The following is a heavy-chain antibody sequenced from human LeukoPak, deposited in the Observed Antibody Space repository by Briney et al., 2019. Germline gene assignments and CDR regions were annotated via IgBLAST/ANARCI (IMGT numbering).Heavy chain of an antibody. CDR1: GYTFTDNY. CDR2: INPNNGGT. CDR3: ARGVGSGWYFDL. V-gene: IGHV1-2*02. Sequence: ASVKVSCKASGYTFTDNYMHWVRQAPGQGLEWMGWINPNNGGTNYAKNFQGRVTMTRDTSTSTTYMELSGLTSDDTAVYYCARGVGSGWYFDLWGRGTLVTVSS. J-gene: IGHJ2*01. D-gene: IGHD3-10*01.